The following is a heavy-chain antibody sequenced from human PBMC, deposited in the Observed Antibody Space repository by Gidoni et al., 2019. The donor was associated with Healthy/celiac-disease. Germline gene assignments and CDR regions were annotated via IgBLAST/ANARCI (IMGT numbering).Heavy chain of an antibody. CDR2: IYYSGST. D-gene: IGHD6-6*01. CDR3: ATYSRSSQRPRAFDY. CDR1: GGSIRSSSSY. J-gene: IGHJ4*02. V-gene: IGHV4-39*01. Sequence: MQLQESAQGLWKPSETLFPTGTVSGGSIRSSSSYWGWIRQPPGKGLEWIGSIYYSGSTYYNPSLKSRVTISVDTSKNQFSLKLSSVPAADTAVYYCATYSRSSQRPRAFDYWGQGTLVTVSS.